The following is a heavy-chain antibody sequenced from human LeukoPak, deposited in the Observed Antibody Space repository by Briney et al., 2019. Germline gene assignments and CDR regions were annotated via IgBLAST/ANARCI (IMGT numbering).Heavy chain of an antibody. D-gene: IGHD1-26*01. CDR3: ARVGGSPYFDY. J-gene: IGHJ4*02. V-gene: IGHV3-74*01. CDR1: GFTFSTYW. CDR2: IGTDGSST. Sequence: GGSLRLSCAASGFTFSTYWMHWVRQVPGEGLVWVSRIGTDGSSTSYTDSVRGRFTISRDNAKNTLYLQMNSLRAEDTAVYYCARVGGSPYFDYWGQGSLVTVSS.